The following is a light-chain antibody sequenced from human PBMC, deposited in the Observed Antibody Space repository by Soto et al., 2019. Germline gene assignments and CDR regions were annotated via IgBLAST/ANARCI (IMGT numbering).Light chain of an antibody. CDR1: SSNIGSHY. CDR3: AVWDASLTGWV. CDR2: GDG. V-gene: IGLV1-47*01. Sequence: QSVLTQPPSASGTPGQSLTISCAGSSSNIGSHYVYWYQHLPGTAPKLLIFGDGQRPSGVPDRFFGSKSGTSASLAISGLRSEDEAHYYCAVWDASLTGWVFGGGTKVTVL. J-gene: IGLJ3*02.